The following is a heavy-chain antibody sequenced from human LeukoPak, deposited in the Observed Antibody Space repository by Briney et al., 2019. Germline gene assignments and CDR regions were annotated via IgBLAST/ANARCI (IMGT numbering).Heavy chain of an antibody. CDR2: IIPIFGTA. CDR1: GGTFSSYA. CDR3: ARDTRHRYCSSTSCYRGWLDP. D-gene: IGHD2-2*01. Sequence: SVKVSCKASGGTFSSYAISWVRQAPGQGLEWMGGIIPIFGTANYAQKFQGRVTITADESTRTAYMELSSLRSEDTAVYYCARDTRHRYCSSTSCYRGWLDPWGQGTLVTASS. V-gene: IGHV1-69*13. J-gene: IGHJ5*02.